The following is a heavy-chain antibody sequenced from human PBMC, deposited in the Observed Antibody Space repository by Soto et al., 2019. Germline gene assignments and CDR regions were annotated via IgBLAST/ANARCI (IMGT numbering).Heavy chain of an antibody. Sequence: EVQLVESGGGLVQPGGSLRLSCAASGFHFSTHWMTWVRQGPGKGLEWVADIKEDGSEKYYVDSVKGRFTMSRDNAQNSLYLQVNNLRVEDTAMYYCARIAAAGRGMDVWGRGTTVTVSS. V-gene: IGHV3-7*01. CDR2: IKEDGSEK. CDR3: ARIAAAGRGMDV. D-gene: IGHD6-13*01. J-gene: IGHJ6*04. CDR1: GFHFSTHW.